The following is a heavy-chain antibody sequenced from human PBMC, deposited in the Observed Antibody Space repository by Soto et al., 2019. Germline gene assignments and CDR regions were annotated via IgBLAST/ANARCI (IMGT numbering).Heavy chain of an antibody. D-gene: IGHD6-6*01. Sequence: GSLRLSCAASGFTFSSYGMHWVRQAPGKGLEWVAVIWYDGSNKYYADSVKGRFTISRDNSKNTLYLQMNSLRAEDTAVYYCARDWGPYSSSSGDYYYGMDVWGQGTTVTVSS. V-gene: IGHV3-33*01. J-gene: IGHJ6*02. CDR2: IWYDGSNK. CDR1: GFTFSSYG. CDR3: ARDWGPYSSSSGDYYYGMDV.